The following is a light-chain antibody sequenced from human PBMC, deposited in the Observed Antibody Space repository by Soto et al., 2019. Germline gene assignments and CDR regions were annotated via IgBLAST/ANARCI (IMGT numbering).Light chain of an antibody. CDR1: QTIRSNS. CDR3: QQYGSSPWT. CDR2: GAS. Sequence: ETVLTQSPGTVSLSPGERATLSCRASQTIRSNSLAWYRQTPGQAPRLLIYGASNRATGIADRFSGSGSGTDFTLIISRLEPEDFALYYCQQYGSSPWTFGQGTKVEIK. V-gene: IGKV3-20*01. J-gene: IGKJ1*01.